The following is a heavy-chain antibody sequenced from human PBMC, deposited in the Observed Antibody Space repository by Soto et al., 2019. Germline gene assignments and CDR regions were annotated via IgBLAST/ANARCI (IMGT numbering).Heavy chain of an antibody. CDR2: ISGSGGST. CDR1: GFTSSSYA. CDR3: ANVSGWLPVY. J-gene: IGHJ4*02. D-gene: IGHD3-22*01. V-gene: IGHV3-23*01. Sequence: GGSLRLSCAASGFTSSSYAMSWVRQAPGKGLEWVSAISGSGGSTYYADSVKGRFTISRDNSKNTLYLQMNSLRAEDTAVCYCANVSGWLPVYWGQGTLVTVSS.